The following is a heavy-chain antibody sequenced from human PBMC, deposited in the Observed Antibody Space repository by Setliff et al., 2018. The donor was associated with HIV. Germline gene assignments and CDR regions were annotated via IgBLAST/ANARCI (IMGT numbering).Heavy chain of an antibody. Sequence: VASVKVSCKASGYTFISYFMHWVRQAPGQGLECMGTIDPSGGSTNYAQKCQGRVTMTRDASTSTVYMDLSSLRSEDTAVYYCATHPRGTTQIEDWGQGSLVTVSS. D-gene: IGHD1-1*01. J-gene: IGHJ1*01. CDR1: GYTFISYF. CDR3: ATHPRGTTQIED. V-gene: IGHV1-46*01. CDR2: IDPSGGST.